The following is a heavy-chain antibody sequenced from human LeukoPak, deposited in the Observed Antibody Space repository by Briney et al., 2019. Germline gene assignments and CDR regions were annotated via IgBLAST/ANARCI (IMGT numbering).Heavy chain of an antibody. V-gene: IGHV3-21*01. D-gene: IGHD2-2*01. CDR3: AREVVVVPPQGYYYYYMDV. CDR2: ISSSSSYI. Sequence: GGSLSLSCAASGFTFSSYSMNWVRQAPGKGLEWVSSISSSSSYIYYADSVKGRFTISRDNAKNSLYLQMNSLRAEDTAVYYCAREVVVVPPQGYYYYYMDVWGKGTTVTVSS. J-gene: IGHJ6*03. CDR1: GFTFSSYS.